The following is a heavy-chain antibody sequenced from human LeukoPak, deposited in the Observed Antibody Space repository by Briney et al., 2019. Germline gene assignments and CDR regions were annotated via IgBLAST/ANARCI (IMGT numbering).Heavy chain of an antibody. J-gene: IGHJ4*02. CDR1: GFTFSSYG. CDR3: AKDHGYSSSDTYFDS. Sequence: GGSLRLSCAASGFTFSSYGMHWVRQAPGKGLEWVAFIRYDGSNKYYADSVKGRFTISRDNAKNSLYLQMNSLRAEDTAVYYCAKDHGYSSSDTYFDSWGQGTLVTVSS. D-gene: IGHD6-6*01. V-gene: IGHV3-30*02. CDR2: IRYDGSNK.